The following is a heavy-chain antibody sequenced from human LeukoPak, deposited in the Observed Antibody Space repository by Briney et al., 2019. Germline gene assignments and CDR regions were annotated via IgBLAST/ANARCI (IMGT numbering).Heavy chain of an antibody. CDR2: ISAYNGNT. V-gene: IGHV1-18*01. J-gene: IGHJ4*02. Sequence: ASVTVSCKASGYTFTSYSINWVRQAPGQGLEWMGWISAYNGNTNNAQKLQGRVTMTTDTSTSTAYMELRSLRSDATAVYYCTRVYGSGSYYNVGFSDYWGQGTLVTVSS. D-gene: IGHD3-10*01. CDR3: TRVYGSGSYYNVGFSDY. CDR1: GYTFTSYS.